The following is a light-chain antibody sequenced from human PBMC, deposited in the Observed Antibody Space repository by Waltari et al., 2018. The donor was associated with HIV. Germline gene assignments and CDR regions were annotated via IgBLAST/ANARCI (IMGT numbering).Light chain of an antibody. CDR1: SRDVRGYHF. Sequence: SALTQPPPPSGSPAQSVTISCPATSRDVRGYHFAPWYQQHPGKAPKDIIYEVIKRPSGVPDRFSGSKSGNTASLTVSGLQAEDEADYYCSSYAGSNWVFGGGTKLTVL. CDR3: SSYAGSNWV. CDR2: EVI. V-gene: IGLV2-8*01. J-gene: IGLJ3*02.